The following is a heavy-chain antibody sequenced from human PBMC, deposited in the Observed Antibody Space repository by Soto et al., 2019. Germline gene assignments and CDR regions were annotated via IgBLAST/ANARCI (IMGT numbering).Heavy chain of an antibody. CDR3: ARARGGDSGDYASLFDR. CDR2: IHDSGNT. D-gene: IGHD4-17*01. J-gene: IGHJ5*02. Sequence: SETLSLTCTVFGGSVSIGDYLWSWIRQRPGKGLEWIGYIHDSGNTYYNPSLKSRVTISLDTSKNQFSLKVTSMTAADTAVYFWARARGGDSGDYASLFDRWGQGNLVTVSS. V-gene: IGHV4-30-4*01. CDR1: GGSVSIGDYL.